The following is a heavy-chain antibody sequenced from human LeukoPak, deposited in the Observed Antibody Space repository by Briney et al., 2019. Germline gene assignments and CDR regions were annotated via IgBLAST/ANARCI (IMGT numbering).Heavy chain of an antibody. Sequence: GASVKVSCKASGYTFTGYYMHWVRQAPGQGLEWMGWINPNSGCTNYAQKFQGRVTMTRDTSISTAYMELTRLRSTDPAVYYCARSAIAAAGLTWFDPWGQGTLVT. CDR1: GYTFTGYY. CDR2: INPNSGCT. D-gene: IGHD6-13*01. J-gene: IGHJ5*02. V-gene: IGHV1-2*02. CDR3: ARSAIAAAGLTWFDP.